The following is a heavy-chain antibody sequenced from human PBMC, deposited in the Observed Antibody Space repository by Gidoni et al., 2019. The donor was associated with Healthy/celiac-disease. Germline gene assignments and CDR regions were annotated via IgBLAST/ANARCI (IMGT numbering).Heavy chain of an antibody. D-gene: IGHD3-9*01. CDR3: ATAERLRYFDWLSAFDI. J-gene: IGHJ3*02. CDR2: VDPEDGET. V-gene: IGHV1-69-2*01. CDR1: GYTFTDYY. Sequence: EVQLVQSGAEVKKPGATVKISCTVSGYTFTDYYMHWVQQAPGKGLEWMGLVDPEDGETIYAEKFQGRVTITADTSTDTPYMELSSLRSEDTAVYYCATAERLRYFDWLSAFDIWGQGTMVTVSS.